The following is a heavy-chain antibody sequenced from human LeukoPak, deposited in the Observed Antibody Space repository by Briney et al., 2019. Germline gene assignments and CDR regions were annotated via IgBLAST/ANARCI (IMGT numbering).Heavy chain of an antibody. D-gene: IGHD2-8*01. Sequence: GGSLRLSCAASGFTFSSYAMHWLRQAPGKGLEWVAVISYDGSNKYYADSVKGRFTISRDNSKNTLYLQMNSLRAEDTSVYYCARDETNFDYWGQGTLVTVSS. V-gene: IGHV3-30-3*01. CDR2: ISYDGSNK. CDR3: ARDETNFDY. CDR1: GFTFSSYA. J-gene: IGHJ4*02.